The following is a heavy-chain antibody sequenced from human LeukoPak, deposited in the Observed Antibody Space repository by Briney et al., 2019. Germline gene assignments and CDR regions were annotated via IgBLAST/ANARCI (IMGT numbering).Heavy chain of an antibody. V-gene: IGHV5-51*01. D-gene: IGHD3-22*01. CDR1: GYSFTSYW. Sequence: GESLKISCKGSGYSFTSYWIGWVRQMPGKGLEWMGIIYPGDSDTRYSPSFQGQVTISADKSISTAYLQWSSLKASDTAMYYCARRDSSGYPHYYYYNMDVWRQGTTVTVSS. CDR2: IYPGDSDT. CDR3: ARRDSSGYPHYYYYNMDV. J-gene: IGHJ6*02.